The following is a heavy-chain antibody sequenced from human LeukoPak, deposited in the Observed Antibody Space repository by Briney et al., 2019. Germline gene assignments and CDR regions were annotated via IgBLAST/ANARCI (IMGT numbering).Heavy chain of an antibody. CDR1: GFTFSNYN. CDR3: ASLYYYDSSGSFNSDY. Sequence: GGSLRLSCTASGFTFSNYNMNWVRQAPGKGLEWVSSISSTSNYIYYADSVKGRFTISRDNAKNSLYLQMNSLRAEDTAVYYCASLYYYDSSGSFNSDYWGQGTLVTVSS. V-gene: IGHV3-21*01. J-gene: IGHJ4*02. D-gene: IGHD3-22*01. CDR2: ISSTSNYI.